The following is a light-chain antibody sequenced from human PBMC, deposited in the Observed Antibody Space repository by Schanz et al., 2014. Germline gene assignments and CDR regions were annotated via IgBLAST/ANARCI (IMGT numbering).Light chain of an antibody. Sequence: EIVLTQSPATLSLSPGERASLSCRASQSVNSNLAWYQQKPGQAPRLLIYGASTRATGIPARFSGSGSGTEFTLTISSLQSEDFAVYYCQQYNNWPLPPGTFGQGTKVEIK. V-gene: IGKV3-15*01. CDR3: QQYNNWPLPPGT. CDR1: QSVNSN. J-gene: IGKJ1*01. CDR2: GAS.